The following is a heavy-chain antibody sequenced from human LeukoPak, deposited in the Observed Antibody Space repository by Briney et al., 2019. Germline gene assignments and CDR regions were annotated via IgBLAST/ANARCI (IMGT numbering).Heavy chain of an antibody. J-gene: IGHJ4*02. Sequence: SVKVSCKASVGTFSSYAISWVRQAPGQGLEWMRGIIPIFGTANYAQKFQGRVTITTDESTSTAYMELSSLRSEDTSVYYCARGPPSGRSGGSCYSDYWGQGTLVTASS. V-gene: IGHV1-69*05. D-gene: IGHD2-15*01. CDR2: IIPIFGTA. CDR3: ARGPPSGRSGGSCYSDY. CDR1: VGTFSSYA.